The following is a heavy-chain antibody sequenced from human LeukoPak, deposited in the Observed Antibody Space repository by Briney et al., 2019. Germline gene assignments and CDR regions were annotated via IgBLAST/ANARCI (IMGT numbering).Heavy chain of an antibody. Sequence: ASVKVSCKASGYTFTSYGISWVRQATGQGLEWMGWMNPNNGNTGYAQKFQGRVTMTRNTSISTAYMELSSLTSEDTAVYYCARVPRRGDRFDPWGQGTLVTVSS. J-gene: IGHJ5*02. D-gene: IGHD2-2*01. CDR3: ARVPRRGDRFDP. CDR1: GYTFTSYG. CDR2: MNPNNGNT. V-gene: IGHV1-8*02.